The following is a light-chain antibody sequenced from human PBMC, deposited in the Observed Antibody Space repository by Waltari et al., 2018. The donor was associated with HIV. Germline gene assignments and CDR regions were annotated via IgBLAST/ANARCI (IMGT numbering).Light chain of an antibody. CDR2: AAS. V-gene: IGKV1D-12*01. J-gene: IGKJ4*01. CDR3: RQANSFPLT. CDR1: QAVSTW. Sequence: DIQMTQSPSSVSASVGDRVTITCRASQAVSTWLAWYHQQPGNAPNLLIYAASSLQSGVCARFSGGGAGTDFTLTSNNLQPEDLAAYYCRQANSFPLTFGGGTKVDIK.